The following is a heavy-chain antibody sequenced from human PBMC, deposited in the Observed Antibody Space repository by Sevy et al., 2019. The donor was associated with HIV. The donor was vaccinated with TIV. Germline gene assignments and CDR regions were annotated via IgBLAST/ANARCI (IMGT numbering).Heavy chain of an antibody. V-gene: IGHV3-23*01. Sequence: GGSLRLSCAASGFTFSSYAMSWVRQAPGKGLEWVSCIIGRGGGRYYEQSVMGRFTITRDNAKYTLYLQMNNMRAEDTAVYYCAKDGHGYGDFYFNYWGQGTLVTVSS. CDR2: IIGRGGGR. CDR3: AKDGHGYGDFYFNY. J-gene: IGHJ4*02. D-gene: IGHD4-17*01. CDR1: GFTFSSYA.